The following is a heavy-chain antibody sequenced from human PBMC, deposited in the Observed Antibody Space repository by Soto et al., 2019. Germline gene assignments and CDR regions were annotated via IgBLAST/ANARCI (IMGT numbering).Heavy chain of an antibody. J-gene: IGHJ5*02. CDR3: ARGYCSGGSCYLKWHWFDP. Sequence: NPSETLSLTCTVSGGSISSSSYYWGWIRQPPGKGLEWIGSIYYSGSTYYNPSLKSRVTISVDTSKNQFSLKLSSVTAADTAVYYCARGYCSGGSCYLKWHWFDPWGQGTLVTVSS. D-gene: IGHD2-15*01. CDR2: IYYSGST. CDR1: GGSISSSSYY. V-gene: IGHV4-39*01.